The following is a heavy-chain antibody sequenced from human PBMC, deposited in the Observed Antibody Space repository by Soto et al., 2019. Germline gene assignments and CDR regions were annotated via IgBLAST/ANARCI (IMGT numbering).Heavy chain of an antibody. V-gene: IGHV3-11*01. CDR3: ANLAKNYYHYMDV. CDR1: GFSFSDYY. D-gene: IGHD1-26*01. J-gene: IGHJ6*03. Sequence: QVQLVESGGGLVKPGGSLRLSCAASGFSFSDYYMSWIRQAPGKGLEWVSLISTSGSSTDYADSAKGRFTISRDNAKNSLSLQMNSLRAEDTAVYYCANLAKNYYHYMDVWGKGTTVTVSS. CDR2: ISTSGSST.